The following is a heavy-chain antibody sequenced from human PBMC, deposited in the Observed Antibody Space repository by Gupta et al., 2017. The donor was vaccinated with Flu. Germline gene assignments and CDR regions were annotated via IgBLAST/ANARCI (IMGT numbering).Heavy chain of an antibody. CDR2: IYPGDSDT. J-gene: IGHJ3*02. D-gene: IGHD2-2*01. V-gene: IGHV5-51*01. Sequence: EWMGIIYPGDSDTRYSPSFQGQVTISADKSISTAYLQWSSLKASDTAMYYCARHSRPDIVVVPGALDDAFDIWGQGTMVTVSS. CDR3: ARHSRPDIVVVPGALDDAFDI.